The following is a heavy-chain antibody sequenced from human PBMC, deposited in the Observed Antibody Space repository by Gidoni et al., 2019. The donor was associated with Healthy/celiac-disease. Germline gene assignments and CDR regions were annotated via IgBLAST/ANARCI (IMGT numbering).Heavy chain of an antibody. CDR1: GFTCSRYE. V-gene: IGHV3-7*05. Sequence: VQLVESGGGLVQPGGSRRLACAASGFTCSRYEMSWVRQAPGKGLEWVANIKQDGSEKYYVDSVKGRFTISRDNAKNSLYLQMNSLRAEDTAVYYCARAGYCSSTSCYIDAFDIWGQGTMVTVSS. J-gene: IGHJ3*02. CDR2: IKQDGSEK. D-gene: IGHD2-2*02. CDR3: ARAGYCSSTSCYIDAFDI.